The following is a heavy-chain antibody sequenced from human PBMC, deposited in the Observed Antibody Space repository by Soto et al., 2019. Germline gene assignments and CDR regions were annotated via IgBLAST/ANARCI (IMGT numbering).Heavy chain of an antibody. D-gene: IGHD3-22*01. CDR1: GGSIISSSYD. Sequence: AETLSLTCTVSGGSIISSSYDWGWIRQPPGKGLEWIGSIYYSGSTYYNPSLKSRVTISVDTSKNQFSLKLSSVTAADTAVYYCARRPGTYYYDSSGAFDIWGQGTMVT. CDR3: ARRPGTYYYDSSGAFDI. CDR2: IYYSGST. J-gene: IGHJ3*02. V-gene: IGHV4-39*01.